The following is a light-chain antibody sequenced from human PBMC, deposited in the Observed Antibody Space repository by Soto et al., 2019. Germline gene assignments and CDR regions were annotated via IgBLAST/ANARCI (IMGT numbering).Light chain of an antibody. V-gene: IGKV3-11*01. CDR3: QQRSNWPLT. CDR2: DAS. J-gene: IGKJ4*01. CDR1: QSVSSY. Sequence: EIVLTQSPATLSLSPGERATLSCRASQSVSSYLAWYQQKPGQAPRLLIYDASNRATGIPARFSGSGSGTDFTLTISSLXXXXXXVYYCQQRSNWPLTFGGGTKVEIK.